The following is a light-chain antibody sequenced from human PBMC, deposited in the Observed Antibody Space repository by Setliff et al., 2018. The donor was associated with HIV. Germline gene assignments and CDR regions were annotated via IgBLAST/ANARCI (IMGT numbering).Light chain of an antibody. Sequence: QSVLTQPASVSGSPGQSITISCTGSSCDVGGSNYVSWYQQHPGKAPKLMIYEVSNRPSWVSNRFSGSKSGNTASLTISGLQAEDEADYYCSSYTFSSTPYVFGTGTKVTVL. CDR1: SCDVGGSNY. CDR2: EVS. V-gene: IGLV2-14*01. CDR3: SSYTFSSTPYV. J-gene: IGLJ1*01.